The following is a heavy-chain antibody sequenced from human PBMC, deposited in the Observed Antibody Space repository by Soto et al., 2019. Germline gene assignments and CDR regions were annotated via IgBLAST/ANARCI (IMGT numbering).Heavy chain of an antibody. J-gene: IGHJ4*02. CDR3: AKSPGMYYYDSSGYYHYDY. CDR1: GFTFSDYW. D-gene: IGHD3-22*01. Sequence: GGSLRLSCAASGFTFSDYWMSWVRQTPGKGLEWVGNIHLDGSEKYYAGFVKGRFTFSRDNVKNSLYLQMNSLKPEDTAVYYCAKSPGMYYYDSSGYYHYDYWGQGTLVTVSS. CDR2: IHLDGSEK. V-gene: IGHV3-7*05.